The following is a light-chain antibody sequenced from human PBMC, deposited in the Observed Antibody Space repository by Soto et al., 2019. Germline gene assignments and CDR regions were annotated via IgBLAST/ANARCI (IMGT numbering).Light chain of an antibody. CDR3: QQHINWPLT. CDR1: QTVSSS. J-gene: IGKJ4*01. Sequence: EIVLTQSPATLSLSPGERATLSCRASQTVSSSLAWYQQKPGQAPRLLIYEASNRATGIPARFSGSGSGADFTLTISSLEPEDFALYYCQQHINWPLTFGEGPRWKSN. CDR2: EAS. V-gene: IGKV3-11*01.